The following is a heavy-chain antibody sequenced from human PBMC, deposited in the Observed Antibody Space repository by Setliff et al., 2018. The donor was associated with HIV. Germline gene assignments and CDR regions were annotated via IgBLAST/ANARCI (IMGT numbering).Heavy chain of an antibody. CDR3: ARHANYDFWSGYWGYYFDY. D-gene: IGHD3-3*01. CDR2: IYTSGTT. CDR1: GGSISTYY. V-gene: IGHV4-4*09. Sequence: TCTVSGGSISTYYWSWIRQPPGKGLEWIGYIYTSGTTNYNPSLKSRVTISVDTSKKQVSLKLSSVTAADTAVYYCARHANYDFWSGYWGYYFDYWGQGTLVTVSS. J-gene: IGHJ4*02.